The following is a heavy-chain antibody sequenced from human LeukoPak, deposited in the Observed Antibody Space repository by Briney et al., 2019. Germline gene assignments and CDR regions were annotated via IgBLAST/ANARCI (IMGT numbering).Heavy chain of an antibody. CDR2: MNPNSGNT. CDR1: GYTFTSYH. V-gene: IGHV1-8*02. J-gene: IGHJ6*03. Sequence: GASVKVSCKASGYTFTSYHMHWVRQATGQGLEWMGWMNPNSGNTGYVQKFQGRVFMTRNTSISTAYMELSRLRSEETAVYYCARGLRYCSGGSCYFSPPYYYYMDVWGKGTTVTISS. D-gene: IGHD2-15*01. CDR3: ARGLRYCSGGSCYFSPPYYYYMDV.